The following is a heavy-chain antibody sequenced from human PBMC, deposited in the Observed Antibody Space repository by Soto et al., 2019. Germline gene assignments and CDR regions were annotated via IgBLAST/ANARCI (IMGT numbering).Heavy chain of an antibody. V-gene: IGHV1-3*01. D-gene: IGHD3-10*01. CDR2: INAGNGNT. J-gene: IGHJ3*02. Sequence: ASVKVSCKASGYTFTSYAMHWVRQAPGQRLEWMGWINAGNGNTKYSQKFQGRVTITRDTSASTAYMELSSLRSEDTAVYYCAIHSRGITTKDPAFDIWGQVSMLPVYS. CDR1: GYTFTSYA. CDR3: AIHSRGITTKDPAFDI.